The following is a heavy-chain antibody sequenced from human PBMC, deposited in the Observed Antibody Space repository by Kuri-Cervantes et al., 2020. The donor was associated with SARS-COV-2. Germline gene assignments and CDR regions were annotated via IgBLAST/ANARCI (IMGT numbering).Heavy chain of an antibody. J-gene: IGHJ4*03. CDR2: IWYDGSNK. CDR1: GFTFSSYG. Sequence: LTCAASGFTFSSYGMHWVRQAPGKGLEWVAVIWYDGSNKYYADSVKGRFTISRDNSKNTLYLQMNSLRAEDTAVYYCALSSGYYYPNAGFNYWGKGPVAPFP. CDR3: ALSSGYYYPNAGFNY. D-gene: IGHD3-22*01. V-gene: IGHV3-33*01.